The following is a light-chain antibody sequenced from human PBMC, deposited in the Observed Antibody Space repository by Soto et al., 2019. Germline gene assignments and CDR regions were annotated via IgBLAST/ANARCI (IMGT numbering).Light chain of an antibody. Sequence: QSALTQPASVSGSPGQSITISCTGTSSEVGGYNYVSWYQQHPGKAPKLMIYDVSNRPSGVSNRFSGSKSGNTASLTISGLQAEDEAEYYCSSYTSSSTLEVFGTGTKVTVL. J-gene: IGLJ1*01. CDR2: DVS. CDR3: SSYTSSSTLEV. CDR1: SSEVGGYNY. V-gene: IGLV2-14*01.